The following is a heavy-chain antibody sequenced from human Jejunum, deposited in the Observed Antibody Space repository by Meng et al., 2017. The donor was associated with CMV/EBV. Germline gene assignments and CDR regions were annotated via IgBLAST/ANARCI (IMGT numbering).Heavy chain of an antibody. D-gene: IGHD5-18*01. CDR2: ISYSRTT. CDR3: ARGYSSLDY. Sequence: TGTVAGVSVATGGGLWSGVRQTREKGLEWIDYISYSRTTQSIPTFESKISLLADTSNSQFSLKLASVTVADTAVYFCARGYSSLDYWGQGTLVTVSS. CDR1: GVSVATGGGL. J-gene: IGHJ4*02. V-gene: IGHV4-61*08.